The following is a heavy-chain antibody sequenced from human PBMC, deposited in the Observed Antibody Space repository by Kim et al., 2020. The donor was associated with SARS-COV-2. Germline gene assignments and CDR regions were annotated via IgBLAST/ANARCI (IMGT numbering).Heavy chain of an antibody. CDR2: IRSKANSYAT. D-gene: IGHD3-16*01. Sequence: GGSLRLSCAASGFTFSGSAMHWVRQASGKGLEWVGRIRSKANSYATAYAASVKGRFTISRDDSKNTAYLQMNSLKTEDTAVYYCATFGSTSKSGYYFDYWGQGTLVTVSS. CDR3: ATFGSTSKSGYYFDY. V-gene: IGHV3-73*01. J-gene: IGHJ4*02. CDR1: GFTFSGSA.